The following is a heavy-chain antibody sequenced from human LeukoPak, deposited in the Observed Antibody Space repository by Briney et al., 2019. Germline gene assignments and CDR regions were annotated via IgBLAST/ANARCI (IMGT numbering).Heavy chain of an antibody. CDR1: GFTFSYYW. V-gene: IGHV3-7*01. J-gene: IGHJ4*02. CDR3: ARGSGSSWYAIDY. D-gene: IGHD6-13*01. Sequence: GGSLRLSCAASGFTFSYYWMSWVRQAPGKGLEWVANIKQDGSEKYYVDSVKGRFTISRDNAKKSLYLQMNSLRAEDTAVYYCARGSGSSWYAIDYWGQGTLVTVSS. CDR2: IKQDGSEK.